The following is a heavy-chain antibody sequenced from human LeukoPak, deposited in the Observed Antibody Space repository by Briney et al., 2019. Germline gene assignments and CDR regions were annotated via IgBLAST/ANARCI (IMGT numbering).Heavy chain of an antibody. D-gene: IGHD2-15*01. Sequence: GGSLRLSCAASGFTFSSYEMNWVRQAPGKGLEWVSYISSSGSTIYYADSVKGRFTISRDNAKNSLYLQMNSLRAEDTAVYYCARVRYCSGGSCEKDALDIWGQGTMVTVSS. CDR2: ISSSGSTI. V-gene: IGHV3-48*03. J-gene: IGHJ3*02. CDR1: GFTFSSYE. CDR3: ARVRYCSGGSCEKDALDI.